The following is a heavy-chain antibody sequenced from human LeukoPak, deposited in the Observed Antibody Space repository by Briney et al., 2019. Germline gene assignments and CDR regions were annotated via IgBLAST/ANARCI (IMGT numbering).Heavy chain of an antibody. CDR3: ARENCPNCYCSGGSCYSAIRPSPRSHWFDP. Sequence: GSSVKVSCKPSGGTFSSYAISWVRQAPAQGLAWMGGIIPIFGTAHYAPLFQDRVTITADESTSTAYMERSSLRSEDTAVYYCARENCPNCYCSGGSCYSAIRPSPRSHWFDPWGQGTLVTVSS. V-gene: IGHV1-69*01. CDR2: IIPIFGTA. D-gene: IGHD2-15*01. CDR1: GGTFSSYA. J-gene: IGHJ5*02.